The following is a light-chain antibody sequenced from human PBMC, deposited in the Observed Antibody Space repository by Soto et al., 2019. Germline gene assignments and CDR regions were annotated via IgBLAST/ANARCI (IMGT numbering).Light chain of an antibody. CDR2: GAS. V-gene: IGKV3D-15*01. J-gene: IGKJ4*01. CDR1: QSVSTF. CDR3: QQYNNWPLP. Sequence: EIVLTQSPATLSLSPGERATLSCRASQSVSTFLAWYQQKPGQAPRLLIYGASNRATGIPDRFSGSGSGTDFTLTISSLQSEDFAVYYCQQYNNWPLPFGGGTKVDIK.